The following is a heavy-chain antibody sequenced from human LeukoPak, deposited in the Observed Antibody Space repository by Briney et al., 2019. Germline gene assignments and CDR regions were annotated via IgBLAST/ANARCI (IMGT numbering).Heavy chain of an antibody. CDR1: GYTFTSYA. CDR2: INAGNGNT. CDR3: ARDQRTYSSWYHPYGMDV. J-gene: IGHJ6*02. Sequence: ASVKVSCKASGYTFTSYAMHWVRQAPGQRLEWMGWINAGNGNTKYSQKFQGRVTITRDTSASTAYMELSSLRSEDTAVYYCARDQRTYSSWYHPYGMDVWGQGTTVTVSS. V-gene: IGHV1-3*01. D-gene: IGHD6-13*01.